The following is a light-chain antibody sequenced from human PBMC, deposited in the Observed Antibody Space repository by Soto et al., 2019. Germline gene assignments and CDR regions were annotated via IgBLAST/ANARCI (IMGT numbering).Light chain of an antibody. Sequence: QMTQSPSSLSASVGDRITITCRASQSISSYLNWYQQKPGKVPKLLIYAASSLQSGVPSRFSGSGSGTDFTLTISSLQPEDFATYYCQQSYSTPRTFGQGTKVDIK. V-gene: IGKV1-39*01. CDR1: QSISSY. CDR2: AAS. CDR3: QQSYSTPRT. J-gene: IGKJ1*01.